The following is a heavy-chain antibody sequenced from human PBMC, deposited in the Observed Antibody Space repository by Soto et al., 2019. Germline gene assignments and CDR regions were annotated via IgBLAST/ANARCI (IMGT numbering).Heavy chain of an antibody. CDR2: IKSKSDGGTT. V-gene: IGHV3-15*01. Sequence: PGGSRRLSCAASGCTFSDAWMSWVRQAPGKGLDWVGRIKSKSDGGTTEYAAPVRGRFTISRDDSKNTLYLQMNSLKTEDTAVYYCTTDLWRIAVVVGSTGYFNPWGQGT. J-gene: IGHJ5*02. CDR1: GCTFSDAW. D-gene: IGHD2-15*01. CDR3: TTDLWRIAVVVGSTGYFNP.